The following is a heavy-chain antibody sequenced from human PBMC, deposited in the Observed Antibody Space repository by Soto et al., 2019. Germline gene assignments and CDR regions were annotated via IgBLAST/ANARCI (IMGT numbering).Heavy chain of an antibody. V-gene: IGHV1-2*02. CDR1: GYPFTVYY. Sequence: ASVKVSCKASGYPFTVYYMHWVRQAPGQGFEWMGWINPNSGGTNYAQKFQGRVTMTRDPSISTAYMELGRLRSDDTAVYYCASSGYCSSTSCYTAWRQLWFRYWGQGTLVTVSS. D-gene: IGHD2-2*02. CDR3: ASSGYCSSTSCYTAWRQLWFRY. J-gene: IGHJ4*02. CDR2: INPNSGGT.